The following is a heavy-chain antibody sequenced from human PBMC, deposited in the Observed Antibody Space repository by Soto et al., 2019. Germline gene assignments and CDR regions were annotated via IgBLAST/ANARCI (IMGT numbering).Heavy chain of an antibody. CDR2: INAYNGNT. D-gene: IGHD5-18*01. V-gene: IGHV1-18*01. CDR3: ARDQAMAQFDY. J-gene: IGHJ4*02. CDR1: GYTFTSYG. Sequence: QVQLVQSGAEVKKPGASVKVSCKASGYTFTSYGISWVRQAPGQGLEWMGWINAYNGNTKDAQKVQGRVTMTTYTSTSSVYMELRSLRSDDTAVYYCARDQAMAQFDYWGQGTLVTVSS.